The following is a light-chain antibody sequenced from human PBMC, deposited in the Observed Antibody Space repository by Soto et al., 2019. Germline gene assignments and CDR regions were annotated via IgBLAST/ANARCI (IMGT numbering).Light chain of an antibody. J-gene: IGKJ4*01. CDR2: TGS. CDR3: QQYSAHPLP. CDR1: QAIDSW. V-gene: IGKV1-12*01. Sequence: DIQMTQSPSSVSASVGDRVTITCRASQAIDSWLAWYQQKPGEAPKLLIFTGSLLHSGVPPRFSGSGSGTDFTLTISSLQPEDFATYYCQQYSAHPLPFGGGTRVEIK.